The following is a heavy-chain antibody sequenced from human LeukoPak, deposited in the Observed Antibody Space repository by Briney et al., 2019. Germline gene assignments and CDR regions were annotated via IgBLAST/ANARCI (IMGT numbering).Heavy chain of an antibody. J-gene: IGHJ4*02. D-gene: IGHD6-13*01. CDR3: ARATAAAAHGY. CDR2: INHSGST. V-gene: IGHV4-34*01. CDR1: GGSFSGYY. Sequence: SETLSLTCGVYGGSFSGYYWSWIRQPPGKGLEWIGEINHSGSTNYNPSLKSRVTISVDTSKNQFSLKLSSVTAADTAVYYCARATAAAAHGYWGQGTLVTVSS.